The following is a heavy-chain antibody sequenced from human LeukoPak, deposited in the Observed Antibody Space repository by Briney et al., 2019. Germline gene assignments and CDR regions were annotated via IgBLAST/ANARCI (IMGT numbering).Heavy chain of an antibody. CDR2: INHSGST. CDR3: ARGRSTMVRGAVFDY. Sequence: PSETLSLTCAVYGGSFSGYYWSWIRQPPGKGLEWIGEINHSGSTNYNPSLKSRVTISVDTSKNQFSLKLSSVIAADTAVYYCARGRSTMVRGAVFDYWGQGTLVTVSS. D-gene: IGHD3-10*01. CDR1: GGSFSGYY. J-gene: IGHJ4*02. V-gene: IGHV4-34*01.